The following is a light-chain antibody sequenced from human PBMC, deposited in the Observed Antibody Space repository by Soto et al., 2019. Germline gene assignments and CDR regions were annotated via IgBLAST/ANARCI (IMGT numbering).Light chain of an antibody. CDR3: QTHDSSVISYV. CDR2: GND. V-gene: IGLV1-40*01. Sequence: QSVLTQPPSVSWAPGQRVTISCTGSRSNIGAGYDVHWYQQLPGTAPKLLIYGNDNRPSGVPDRFSGSKSGTSASLAITGLQDEDEANYYCQTHDSSVISYVLGSGNKVTVL. CDR1: RSNIGAGYD. J-gene: IGLJ1*01.